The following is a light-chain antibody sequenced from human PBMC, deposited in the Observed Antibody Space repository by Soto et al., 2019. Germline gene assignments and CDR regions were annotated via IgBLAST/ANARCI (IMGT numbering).Light chain of an antibody. CDR1: QSIGNNY. CDR3: QQYAASPRT. CDR2: GAS. Sequence: EIVLTQSPGTLSLSPRERATLSCRASQSIGNNYLAWYQHKPGQAPRLLIYGASNRAPGIPDRFSGSGSGTDFTLTIRRLEPEDFAIYYCQQYAASPRTLGQGTQVEVK. J-gene: IGKJ1*01. V-gene: IGKV3-20*01.